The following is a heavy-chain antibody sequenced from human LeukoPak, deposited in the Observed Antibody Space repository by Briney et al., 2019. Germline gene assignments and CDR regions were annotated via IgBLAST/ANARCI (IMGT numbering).Heavy chain of an antibody. J-gene: IGHJ4*02. V-gene: IGHV3-7*01. CDR3: AKHGLPLVVISAPLDY. CDR2: IKQEGSEK. D-gene: IGHD2-15*01. Sequence: PGGSLRLSCAASGFTFSSYWMSWVRQAPGKGLEWVANIKQEGSEKYYVDSVKGRFTISRDNAKNSLYLQMNSLRAEDTAVYYCAKHGLPLVVISAPLDYWGQGTLVTVAS. CDR1: GFTFSSYW.